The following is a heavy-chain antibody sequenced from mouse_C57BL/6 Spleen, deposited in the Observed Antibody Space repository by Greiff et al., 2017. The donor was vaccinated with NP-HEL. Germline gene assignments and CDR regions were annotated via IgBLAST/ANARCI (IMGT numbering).Heavy chain of an antibody. CDR1: GYAFSSYW. D-gene: IGHD1-1*01. CDR2: IYPGDGDT. Sequence: QVQLKESGAELVKPGASVKISCKASGYAFSSYWMNWVKQRPGKGLEWIGQIYPGDGDTNYNGKFKGKATLTADKSSSTAYMQLSSLTSEDSAVYFCARPHLLLGMDYWGQGTSVTVSS. J-gene: IGHJ4*01. CDR3: ARPHLLLGMDY. V-gene: IGHV1-80*01.